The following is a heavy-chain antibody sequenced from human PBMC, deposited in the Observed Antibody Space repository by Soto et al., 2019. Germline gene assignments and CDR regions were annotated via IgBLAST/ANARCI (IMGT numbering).Heavy chain of an antibody. CDR1: VFSLTTSGVG. V-gene: IGHV2-5*02. D-gene: IGHD3-3*01. J-gene: IGHJ4*02. CDR2: IYWDDDK. CDR3: AHRVLRTVFGLVTTTAIYFDF. Sequence: QITLNESGPTQVKPRQTLTLTCTFSVFSLTTSGVGVGWIRQSPGKAPEWLALIYWDDDKRYSPSLKSRLTITKYTSKNQVVLTMAVLDPADTATYYCAHRVLRTVFGLVTTTAIYFDFWGQGTPVAVSS.